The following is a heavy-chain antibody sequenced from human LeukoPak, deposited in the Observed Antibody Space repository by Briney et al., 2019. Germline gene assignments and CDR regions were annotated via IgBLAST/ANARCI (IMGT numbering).Heavy chain of an antibody. CDR2: ISYDGSNK. Sequence: PVRSLRLSCAASGFTFSSYAMHWVRQAPGKGLEWVAVISYDGSNKYYADSVKGRFTISRDNSKNTLYLQMNSLRAEDTAVYYCARERPGIAAAGPFDYWGQGTLVTVSS. J-gene: IGHJ4*02. CDR3: ARERPGIAAAGPFDY. D-gene: IGHD6-13*01. V-gene: IGHV3-30-3*01. CDR1: GFTFSSYA.